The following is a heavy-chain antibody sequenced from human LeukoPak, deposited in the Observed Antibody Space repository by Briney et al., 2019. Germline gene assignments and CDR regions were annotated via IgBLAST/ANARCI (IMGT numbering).Heavy chain of an antibody. J-gene: IGHJ4*02. V-gene: IGHV4-34*01. CDR1: GGSFSGYY. Sequence: SETLSLTCAVYGGSFSGYYWSWIRQPPGKGPEWIGEINHSGSTNYNPSLKSRVTISVDTSKNQFSLKLSSVTAADTAVYYCARHAPAVGRMIDYWGQGTLVTVSS. CDR3: ARHAPAVGRMIDY. CDR2: INHSGST. D-gene: IGHD2-15*01.